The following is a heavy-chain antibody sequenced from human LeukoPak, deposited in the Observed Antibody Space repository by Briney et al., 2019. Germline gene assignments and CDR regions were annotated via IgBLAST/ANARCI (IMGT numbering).Heavy chain of an antibody. D-gene: IGHD5-18*01. CDR3: ARLDVDTVYFDY. J-gene: IGHJ4*02. CDR2: INHSGST. CDR1: GGSFSGYY. V-gene: IGHV4-34*01. Sequence: PSETLSLTCAVYGGSFSGYYWSWIRQPPGKGLEWIGEINHSGSTNYNPSLKSRVTISVDTSKNQFSLKLSSVTAADTAVYYCARLDVDTVYFDYWGQGTLVTVSS.